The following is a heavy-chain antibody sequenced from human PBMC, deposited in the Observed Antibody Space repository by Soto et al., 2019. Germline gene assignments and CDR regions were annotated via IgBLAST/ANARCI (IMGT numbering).Heavy chain of an antibody. D-gene: IGHD2-2*01. CDR2: IIPIFGTA. J-gene: IGHJ6*02. Sequence: QVQLVQSGAEVKKPGSSVKVSCKASGGTFSSYAISWVRQAPGQGLEWMGGIIPIFGTANYAQKFQGRVTITADESTSTAYMELSSLRSEDTAVYYCARAHQRPPRGYYYGMDVWGQGTTVTDSS. V-gene: IGHV1-69*01. CDR1: GGTFSSYA. CDR3: ARAHQRPPRGYYYGMDV.